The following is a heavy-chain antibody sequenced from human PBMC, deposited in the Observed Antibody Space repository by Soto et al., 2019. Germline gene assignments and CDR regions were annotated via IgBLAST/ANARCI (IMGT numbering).Heavy chain of an antibody. Sequence: QVQLVQSGGEVMKPGASVNVSCKASGYTFNSYGVTWVRQAPGQGLEWMGWLSTYSGSTNYAQKDQGRGTMTTDTSTTTAYMELRSLRSADTAVYYCARGGTYSDVDYWGQGTLVTVSS. V-gene: IGHV1-18*01. J-gene: IGHJ4*02. D-gene: IGHD1-26*01. CDR1: GYTFNSYG. CDR2: LSTYSGST. CDR3: ARGGTYSDVDY.